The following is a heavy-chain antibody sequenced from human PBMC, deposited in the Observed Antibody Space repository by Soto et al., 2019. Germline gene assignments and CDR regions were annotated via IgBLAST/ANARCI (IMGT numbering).Heavy chain of an antibody. Sequence: KQSPTLSLTCAISGDSVSSNGAAWNWIRQSPSRGLEWLGRTYYRSKWYNDYAVSVKGRITITPDPSKNQFSLHLNSVTPDDTAVYYCAAEVTGLDYWGQGTLVTVSS. CDR1: GDSVSSNGAA. J-gene: IGHJ4*02. CDR2: TYYRSKWYN. V-gene: IGHV6-1*01. D-gene: IGHD7-27*01. CDR3: AAEVTGLDY.